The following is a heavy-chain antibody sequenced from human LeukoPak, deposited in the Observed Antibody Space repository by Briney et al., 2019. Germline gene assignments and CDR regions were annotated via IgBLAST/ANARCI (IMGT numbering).Heavy chain of an antibody. J-gene: IGHJ4*02. CDR2: ISYDGSNK. Sequence: GGSLRLSCAASGFTFSSYGMHWVRQAPGKGLEWVAVISYDGSNKYYADSVKDRFTISRDNSKNTLYLQMNSLRAEDTAVYYCAGGCSSTSCPLVYWGQGTLVTVSS. CDR3: AGGCSSTSCPLVY. CDR1: GFTFSSYG. V-gene: IGHV3-30*03. D-gene: IGHD2-2*01.